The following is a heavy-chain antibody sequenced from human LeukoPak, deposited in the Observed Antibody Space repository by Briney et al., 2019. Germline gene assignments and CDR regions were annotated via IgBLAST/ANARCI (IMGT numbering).Heavy chain of an antibody. CDR3: ARDWGNWGYGWYFDH. Sequence: GTSLRLSCVASGFTFSTYGMHWVRQAPGKGLEWVAVISHDGNNKYYVDSVKGRFTISRDNSKNTLYLQMNTLRVGDMAVYYCARDWGNWGYGWYFDHWGQGTLVTVSS. D-gene: IGHD7-27*01. CDR2: ISHDGNNK. J-gene: IGHJ4*02. CDR1: GFTFSTYG. V-gene: IGHV3-30*03.